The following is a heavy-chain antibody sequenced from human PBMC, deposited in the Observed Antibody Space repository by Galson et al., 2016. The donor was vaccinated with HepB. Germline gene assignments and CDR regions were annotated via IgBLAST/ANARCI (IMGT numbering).Heavy chain of an antibody. CDR1: GFSFPSRS. CDR2: ISHSRTN. J-gene: IGHJ2*01. D-gene: IGHD3-10*01. CDR3: AREGRGGFDL. Sequence: SLRLSCAASGFSFPSRSIHWVRQAPGKGLEWVALISHSRTNYADSVRGRFIVSRDNAEKSVSLQMNSLRAEDTAVFYCAREGRGGFDLWGRGTLVTVSS. V-gene: IGHV3-30-3*01.